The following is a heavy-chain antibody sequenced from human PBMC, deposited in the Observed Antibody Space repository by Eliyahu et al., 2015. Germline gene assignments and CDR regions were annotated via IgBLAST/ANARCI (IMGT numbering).Heavy chain of an antibody. CDR1: GFXFSSYT. CDR2: ITTSSGFV. Sequence: EVQLVESGGGLVKPGGSLRLSCAASGFXFSSYTMNWVRQGPGKGLEWVSSITTSSGFVYYADSVKGRFAISRDNTNNSLYLQMNSLRGDDTGVYYCARDIATNGPFGFWGQGTLVTVSS. J-gene: IGHJ4*02. V-gene: IGHV3-21*02. CDR3: ARDIATNGPFGF. D-gene: IGHD2-8*01.